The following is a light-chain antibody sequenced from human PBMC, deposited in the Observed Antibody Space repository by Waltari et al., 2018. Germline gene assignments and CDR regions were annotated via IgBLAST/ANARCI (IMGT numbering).Light chain of an antibody. CDR2: AAS. Sequence: DIQMTQSPSYLSASVGDRVTITCRASQGISNFLAWYQQKPGKIPKLLIHAASTLRSGVPSRFSGSGSGTDFTLTVSSLQPEDVATYYCQNYNSAPLAFGGGTTVEIK. V-gene: IGKV1-27*01. J-gene: IGKJ4*01. CDR3: QNYNSAPLA. CDR1: QGISNF.